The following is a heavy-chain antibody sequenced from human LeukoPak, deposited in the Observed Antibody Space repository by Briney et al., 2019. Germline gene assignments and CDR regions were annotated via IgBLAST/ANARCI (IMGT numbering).Heavy chain of an antibody. CDR3: ATTTRSSSWDY. J-gene: IGHJ4*02. D-gene: IGHD2-2*01. V-gene: IGHV3-7*01. CDR1: GFSFSNYW. CDR2: VRPDGSET. Sequence: PGESLRLSCAGSGFSFSNYWMSWVRQAPGKGLEWVANVRPDGSETQYGDSMKGRFTASRDNSENSLYLRMSSLRAEDTAVYYCATTTRSSSWDYWGQGTLVTVSS.